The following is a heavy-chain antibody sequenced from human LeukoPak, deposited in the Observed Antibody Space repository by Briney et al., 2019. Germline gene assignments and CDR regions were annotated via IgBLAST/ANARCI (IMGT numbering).Heavy chain of an antibody. CDR1: GGSISSYY. J-gene: IGHJ4*02. Sequence: SETLSLTCTVSGGSISSYYWSWIRQPPGKGLEWIGYIYYSGSTNYNPSLKSRGTISVDTSDNQFSLKLTSVTAADTAVYYCARSGRGNSAGFDCWGQGTLVTVSS. D-gene: IGHD3-10*01. V-gene: IGHV4-59*01. CDR2: IYYSGST. CDR3: ARSGRGNSAGFDC.